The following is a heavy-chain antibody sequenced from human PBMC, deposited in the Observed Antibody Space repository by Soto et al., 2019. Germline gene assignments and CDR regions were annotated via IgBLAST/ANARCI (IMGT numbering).Heavy chain of an antibody. D-gene: IGHD4-17*01. CDR1: AFTFSSFW. CDR2: INQDGSEE. Sequence: EVQLVESGGDLVPPGGSLRLSCTASAFTFSSFWMSWVRQAPGKGLEWVANINQDGSEEYYVDSVKGRFTISRDNSKNTLYLQMNSLRAEDTAVYYCAKVGMTTGAFDIWGQGTMVTVSS. CDR3: AKVGMTTGAFDI. J-gene: IGHJ3*02. V-gene: IGHV3-7*01.